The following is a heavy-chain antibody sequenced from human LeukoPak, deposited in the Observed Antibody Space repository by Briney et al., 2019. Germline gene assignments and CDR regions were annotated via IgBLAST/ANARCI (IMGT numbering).Heavy chain of an antibody. V-gene: IGHV4-61*02. CDR1: GGSISSGSYY. J-gene: IGHJ4*02. Sequence: PSETLSLTCTVSGGSISSGSYYWSWIRQPAGKGLEWIGRIYTSGSTNYNPSLKSRVTISVDTSKNQFSLKLSSVTAADTAVYYCARDGATGIFEHWGQGTLVAVSS. CDR3: ARDGATGIFEH. CDR2: IYTSGST. D-gene: IGHD4/OR15-4a*01.